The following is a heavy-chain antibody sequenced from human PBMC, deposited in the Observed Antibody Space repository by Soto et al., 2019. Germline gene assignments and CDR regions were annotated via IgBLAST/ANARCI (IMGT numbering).Heavy chain of an antibody. V-gene: IGHV3-7*03. J-gene: IGHJ6*02. CDR3: ARVGMVRGVISWYYYGMDV. CDR2: IKQDGSEK. Sequence: GRSLRLSCAASGFTFSSYWMSWVRQAPGKGLEWVANIKQDGSEKYYVDSVKGRFTISRDNAKNSLYLQMNSLRAEDTAVYYCARVGMVRGVISWYYYGMDVWGQGTTVTVSS. CDR1: GFTFSSYW. D-gene: IGHD3-10*01.